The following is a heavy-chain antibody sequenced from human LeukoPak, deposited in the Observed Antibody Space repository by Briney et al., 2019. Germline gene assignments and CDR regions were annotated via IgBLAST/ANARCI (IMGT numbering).Heavy chain of an antibody. CDR2: IRYDGSNK. V-gene: IGHV3-30*02. D-gene: IGHD6-19*01. CDR1: GFTFRSYG. Sequence: PGGSLRLSCAASGFTFRSYGMHWVRQAPGKGLEGVAFIRYDGSNKYYADSVKGRFPISRDNSKKELYLQMYSLRAEDTAVYYCGKDNPQWDYWGQGTLVTVSS. CDR3: GKDNPQWDY. J-gene: IGHJ4*02.